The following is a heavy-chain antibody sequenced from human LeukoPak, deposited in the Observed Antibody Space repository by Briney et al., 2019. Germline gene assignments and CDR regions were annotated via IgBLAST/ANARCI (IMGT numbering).Heavy chain of an antibody. CDR3: ARGFGEALVPDAFNI. J-gene: IGHJ3*02. D-gene: IGHD3-10*01. Sequence: GESLKISGKGSGYRFHNYWIGWVGQLHGKGLEWMGSSQRGGSYTRYSPSFQGQVTISADNSINTAYLQLSSLKASDIAMYYCARGFGEALVPDAFNIWGQGTMVTVSS. V-gene: IGHV5-51*01. CDR2: SQRGGSYT. CDR1: GYRFHNYW.